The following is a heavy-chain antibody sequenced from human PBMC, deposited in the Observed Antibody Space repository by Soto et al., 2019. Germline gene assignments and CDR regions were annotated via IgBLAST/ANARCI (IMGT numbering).Heavy chain of an antibody. Sequence: QVQLVQSGAEVKKPGASVKVSCKASGYTFTGYYMHWVRQAPGQGLEWMGWINPNSGGTNYAQKFQGWVTMTRDTAISTAYREISRLRSDDTAVYYCASGIPTLSYGEYLWSGMDVWGQGTTVTVSS. J-gene: IGHJ6*02. CDR2: INPNSGGT. CDR1: GYTFTGYY. D-gene: IGHD4-17*01. V-gene: IGHV1-2*04. CDR3: ASGIPTLSYGEYLWSGMDV.